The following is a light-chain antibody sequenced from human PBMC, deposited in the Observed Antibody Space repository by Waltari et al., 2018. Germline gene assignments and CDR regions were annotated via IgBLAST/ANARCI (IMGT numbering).Light chain of an antibody. Sequence: QSALTQPASVSGSPGQSVTIFCAGTSNAVGGYNSVSWYQEHPGQAPRVIIYDCSDRPSGVSDRFSGSKSGNTASLTISGLQAEDEADYYCSSQSSNDVVLFGGGTKLTVL. CDR3: SSQSSNDVVL. CDR1: SNAVGGYNS. J-gene: IGLJ2*01. V-gene: IGLV2-14*01. CDR2: DCS.